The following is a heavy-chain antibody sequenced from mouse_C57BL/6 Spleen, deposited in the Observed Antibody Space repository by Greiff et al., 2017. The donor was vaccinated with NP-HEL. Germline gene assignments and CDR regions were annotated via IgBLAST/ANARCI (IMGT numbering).Heavy chain of an antibody. CDR3: ARNYYDEYSFDY. D-gene: IGHD1-1*02. J-gene: IGHJ2*01. Sequence: QVQLQQSGPGLVQPSQSLSITCTVSGFSLTSYGVHWVRQSPGKGLEWLGVIWSGGSTDYNAAVISRLSISKDNSKSQVFFKMNSLQSDDTAMYYCARNYYDEYSFDYWGQGTTLTVSS. CDR1: GFSLTSYG. V-gene: IGHV2-2*01. CDR2: IWSGGST.